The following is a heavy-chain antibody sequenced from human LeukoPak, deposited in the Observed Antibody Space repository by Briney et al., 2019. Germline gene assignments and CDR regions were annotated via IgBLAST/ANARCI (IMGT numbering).Heavy chain of an antibody. D-gene: IGHD3-22*01. CDR1: GYSFTSYW. CDR2: IYPDDSDT. CDR3: ARRTTYYYDSSGYYYDLYYFDY. Sequence: GESLKISCKGSGYSFTSYWIGWVRQMPGKGLEWMGIIYPDDSDTRYSPSFQGQVTISADKSISTAYLQWSSLKASDTAMYYCARRTTYYYDSSGYYYDLYYFDYWGQGTLVTVSS. J-gene: IGHJ4*02. V-gene: IGHV5-51*01.